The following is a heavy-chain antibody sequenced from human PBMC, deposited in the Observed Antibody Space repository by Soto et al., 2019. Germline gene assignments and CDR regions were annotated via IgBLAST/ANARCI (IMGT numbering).Heavy chain of an antibody. V-gene: IGHV3-7*01. CDR1: GFNFRMYW. CDR2: INEDGSET. J-gene: IGHJ4*02. D-gene: IGHD6-13*01. CDR3: ARGTAAAPGTDY. Sequence: EVQVVESGGDLVQPGGSLTLSCATSGFNFRMYWMTWVRQAPGKGLEWVATINEDGSETFYVDSVKGRFTTSRDNAKNSLSLQMNSLKGEGTAVDYCARGTAAAPGTDYWGRGTLVTVSS.